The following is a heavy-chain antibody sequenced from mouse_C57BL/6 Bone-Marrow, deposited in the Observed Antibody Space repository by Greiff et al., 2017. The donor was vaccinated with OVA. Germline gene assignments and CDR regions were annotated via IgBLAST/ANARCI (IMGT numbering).Heavy chain of an antibody. J-gene: IGHJ3*01. CDR2: IWGVGGT. V-gene: IGHV2-6*01. D-gene: IGHD2-4*01. CDR3: ARIYYDCDAWFAY. Sequence: VQLQQSGPGLVAPSQSLSITCTVSGFSLTSYGVDWVRQSPGKGLEWLGVIWGVGGTNYNYAIKSRLSTSKDNSKSQVFLKMNSLQTDDTAMYYCARIYYDCDAWFAYWGQGTLVTVSA. CDR1: GFSLTSYG.